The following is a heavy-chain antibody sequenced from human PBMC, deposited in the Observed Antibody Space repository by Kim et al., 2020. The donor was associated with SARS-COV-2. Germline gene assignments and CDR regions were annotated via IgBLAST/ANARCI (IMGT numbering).Heavy chain of an antibody. CDR3: ARTDRITGTTY. CDR2: ISYDGSNK. CDR1: GFTFSSYA. J-gene: IGHJ4*02. Sequence: GGSLRLSCAASGFTFSSYAMHWVRQAPGKGLEWVAVISYDGSNKYYADSVKGRFTISRDNSKNTLYLQMNSLRAEDTAVYYCARTDRITGTTYWGQGTLV. V-gene: IGHV3-30*04. D-gene: IGHD1-20*01.